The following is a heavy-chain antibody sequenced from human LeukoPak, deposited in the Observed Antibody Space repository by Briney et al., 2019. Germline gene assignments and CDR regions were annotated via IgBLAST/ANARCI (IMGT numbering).Heavy chain of an antibody. CDR3: ARTNDYGDY. V-gene: IGHV4-38-2*02. J-gene: IGHJ4*02. Sequence: SETLSLTCTVSGYSISSGYYWGWIRQPPVKGLEWIGSIYHSGSTYYNPSLKSRVTISVDPSKNQFSLKLSSVTAADTAVYYCARTNDYGDYWGQGTLVTVSS. CDR1: GYSISSGYY. D-gene: IGHD4/OR15-4a*01. CDR2: IYHSGST.